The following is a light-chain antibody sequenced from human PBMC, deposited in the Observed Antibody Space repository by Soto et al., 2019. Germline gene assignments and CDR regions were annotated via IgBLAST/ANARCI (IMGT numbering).Light chain of an antibody. CDR3: QQYSTYPWT. V-gene: IGKV1-5*03. J-gene: IGKJ1*01. CDR2: KAS. CDR1: QYISSW. Sequence: DVPMTQSPSTLSASVGDRVTITCRASQYISSWLAWYQQIPGRAPKLLVYKASNLESGVPTRFSDSGSGTEFSPSISSLQTDDFATYYCQQYSTYPWTVGQGTMVDFK.